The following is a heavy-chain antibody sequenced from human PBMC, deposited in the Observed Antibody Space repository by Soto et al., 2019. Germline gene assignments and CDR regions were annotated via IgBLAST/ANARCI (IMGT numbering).Heavy chain of an antibody. J-gene: IGHJ4*02. CDR3: ARPQGYPVFDY. CDR2: ISYDGSNK. D-gene: IGHD1-1*01. CDR1: GFTFSSYG. Sequence: GGSLRLSCAASGFTFSSYGMHWVRQAPGKGLEWVAVISYDGSNKYYADSVKGRFTISRDNSKNTLYLQMNSLRAEDTAVYYCARPQGYPVFDYWGQGTLVTVSS. V-gene: IGHV3-30*03.